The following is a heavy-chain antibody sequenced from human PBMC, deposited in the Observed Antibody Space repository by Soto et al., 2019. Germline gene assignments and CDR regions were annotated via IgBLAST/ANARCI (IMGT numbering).Heavy chain of an antibody. J-gene: IGHJ4*02. CDR3: ARAVDSSGYFGY. D-gene: IGHD3-22*01. V-gene: IGHV4-34*01. CDR1: GGSFSGYY. CDR2: INHSGST. Sequence: PSETLSLTCAVYGGSFSGYYWSWIRQPPGKGLEWIGEINHSGSTNYNPSLKSRVTISVDTSKNQFSLKLSSVTAADTAVYYCARAVDSSGYFGYWGQGTLVTVSS.